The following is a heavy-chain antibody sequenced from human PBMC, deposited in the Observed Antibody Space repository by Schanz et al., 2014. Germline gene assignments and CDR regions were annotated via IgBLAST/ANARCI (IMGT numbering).Heavy chain of an antibody. CDR2: ITYNGGTI. Sequence: EVQLVESGGGVVQPGRSLRLSCVASGFAFSSFAMTWVRQAPGKGLEWISYITYNGGTIYYADSVKGRFTISRDNAKNSLYLEMNSLRAEDTALYYCARDRRNADLDYWGQGTLVTVSS. CDR1: GFAFSSFA. J-gene: IGHJ4*02. D-gene: IGHD1-1*01. CDR3: ARDRRNADLDY. V-gene: IGHV3-48*01.